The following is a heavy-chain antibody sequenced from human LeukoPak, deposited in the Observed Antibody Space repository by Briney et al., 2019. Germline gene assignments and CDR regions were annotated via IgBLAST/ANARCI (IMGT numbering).Heavy chain of an antibody. Sequence: GGSLTLSRAASGFTFSRYCMHWVRHAPGNGLEWVGVISNVGREKNYADSVKDRFTISRDNSKNTLDLQMNSLRVEDTAVYYCAKDRDIVVVPEALGYWGPGTLVTVSS. CDR3: AKDRDIVVVPEALGY. V-gene: IGHV3-30*18. CDR1: GFTFSRYC. J-gene: IGHJ4*02. D-gene: IGHD2-2*01. CDR2: ISNVGREK.